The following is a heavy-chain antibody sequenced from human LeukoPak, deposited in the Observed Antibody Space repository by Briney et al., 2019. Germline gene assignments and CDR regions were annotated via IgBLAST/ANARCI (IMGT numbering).Heavy chain of an antibody. CDR2: ISDSGGST. Sequence: PGGSLRLSCAASGFTFNNYAMSWVRQAPGKGLEWVSGISDSGGSTYSADSVRGRFTISRDNSKNTLYLQMNSLRAEDTAVYYCAKEGSGAAAGTGAGDFDYWGQGTLVTVSS. V-gene: IGHV3-23*01. J-gene: IGHJ4*02. CDR1: GFTFNNYA. D-gene: IGHD6-13*01. CDR3: AKEGSGAAAGTGAGDFDY.